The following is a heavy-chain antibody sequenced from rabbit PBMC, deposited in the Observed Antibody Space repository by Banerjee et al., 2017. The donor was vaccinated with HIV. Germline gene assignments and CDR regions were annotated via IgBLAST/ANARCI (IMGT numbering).Heavy chain of an antibody. CDR2: IYTGDGNT. D-gene: IGHD6-1*01. Sequence: QEQLVESGGDLVKPEGSLTLTCTASGFSFSSTYWICWVRQAPGKGLEWIGCIYTGDGNTYYASWAKGRFTISKTSSTVDLKMTSLTAADTATYFCARDDAADGYAYGLWGPGTLVTVS. CDR3: ARDDAADGYAYGL. CDR1: GFSFSSTYW. J-gene: IGHJ4*01. V-gene: IGHV1S45*01.